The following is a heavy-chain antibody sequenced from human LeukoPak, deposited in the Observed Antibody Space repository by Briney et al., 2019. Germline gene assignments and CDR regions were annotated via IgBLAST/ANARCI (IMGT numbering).Heavy chain of an antibody. J-gene: IGHJ4*02. Sequence: GGSLRLSCAVSGITLSNYGMSWVRQAPGKGLEWVAGLSGGGGGASYADSVKGRFTIPRDNSRNTLYLQMNSLRAEDTAVYFCAKRGVVIRVILVGFHREAYYFDSWGQGALVTVSS. D-gene: IGHD3-16*02. CDR3: AKRGVVIRVILVGFHREAYYFDS. CDR1: GITLSNYG. CDR2: LSGGGGGA. V-gene: IGHV3-23*01.